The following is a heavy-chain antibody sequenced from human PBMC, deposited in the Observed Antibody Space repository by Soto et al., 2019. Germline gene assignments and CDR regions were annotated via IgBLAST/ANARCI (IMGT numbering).Heavy chain of an antibody. D-gene: IGHD3-10*01. CDR1: GYTLTELS. CDR2: FDPEDGET. V-gene: IGHV1-24*01. J-gene: IGHJ4*02. CDR3: ATDSYCYGSGSYYFDY. Sequence: ASVKVSCKVSGYTLTELSMHWVRQAPGKGLEWMAGFDPEDGETIYAQKFQGRVTMTEDTSTDTAYMELSSLRSEDTAVYYCATDSYCYGSGSYYFDYWGQGTLVTASS.